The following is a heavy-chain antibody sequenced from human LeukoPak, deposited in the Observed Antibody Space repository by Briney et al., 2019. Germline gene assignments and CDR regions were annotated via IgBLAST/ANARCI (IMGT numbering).Heavy chain of an antibody. CDR3: ASNGGYCSSTSRQTRGTSGTKYNWFDP. CDR2: ISGSGGST. J-gene: IGHJ5*02. CDR1: GFTFSSYA. V-gene: IGHV3-23*01. Sequence: GGSLRLSCAASGFTFSSYAMSWVRQAPGKGLEWVSAISGSGGSTYYADSVKGRFTISRDNSKNTLYLQMNSLRAEDTAVYYCASNGGYCSSTSRQTRGTSGTKYNWFDPWGQGTLVTVSS. D-gene: IGHD2-2*01.